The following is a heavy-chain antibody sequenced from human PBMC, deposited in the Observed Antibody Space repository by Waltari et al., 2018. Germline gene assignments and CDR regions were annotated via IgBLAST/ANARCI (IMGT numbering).Heavy chain of an antibody. D-gene: IGHD2-8*01. CDR2: IYTSGST. Sequence: QVQLQESGPGLVKPSQTLSLTCTVSGGSISSGSYYWRWIRHPAGKGLEWIWRIYTSGSTNYNPSLKSRVTISVDTSKNQFSLKLSSVTAADTAVYYCARVPFYCTNGVCYYYFDYWGQGTLVTVSS. CDR3: ARVPFYCTNGVCYYYFDY. CDR1: GGSISSGSYY. J-gene: IGHJ4*02. V-gene: IGHV4-61*02.